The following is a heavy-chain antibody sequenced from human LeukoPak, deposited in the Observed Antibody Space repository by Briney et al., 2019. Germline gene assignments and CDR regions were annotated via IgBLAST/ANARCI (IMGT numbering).Heavy chain of an antibody. CDR2: IWYDGSNK. Sequence: GGSLRLSCAASGFTFSSYGMHWVRQAPGKGLEWVAVIWYDGSNKYYADSVKGRFTISRDNSKNTLSLQMNSLKAEDTAVYYCAKINSGSYTDYWGQGTLVTVSS. V-gene: IGHV3-33*06. CDR3: AKINSGSYTDY. J-gene: IGHJ4*02. CDR1: GFTFSSYG. D-gene: IGHD1-26*01.